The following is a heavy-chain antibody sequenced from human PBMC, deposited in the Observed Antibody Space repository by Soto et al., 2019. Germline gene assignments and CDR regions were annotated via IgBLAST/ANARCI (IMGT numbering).Heavy chain of an antibody. D-gene: IGHD3-10*01. Sequence: GASVKVSCKASGGTFSSYAISWVRQAPGQGLEWMGGIIPIFGTANYAQKFQGRVTITADESTSTAYMELSSLRSEDTAVYYCARDLGYYGSGSYYKGSSGMDVWGQGTTVPSP. CDR3: ARDLGYYGSGSYYKGSSGMDV. J-gene: IGHJ6*02. CDR2: IIPIFGTA. CDR1: GGTFSSYA. V-gene: IGHV1-69*13.